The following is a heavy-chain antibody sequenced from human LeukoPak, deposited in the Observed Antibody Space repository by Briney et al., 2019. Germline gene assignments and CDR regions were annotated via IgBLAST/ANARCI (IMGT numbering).Heavy chain of an antibody. Sequence: GGSLRLSCAASGFTFSSYWMHWVRQAPGSGLVWVSRINSDESSASYADSVKGRFTISRDNAKNTLYLQMNSLRAEDTAVYYCAMNYGYYYYYMDVWGKGTTVTVSS. J-gene: IGHJ6*03. D-gene: IGHD1-7*01. CDR2: INSDESSA. CDR1: GFTFSSYW. CDR3: AMNYGYYYYYMDV. V-gene: IGHV3-74*01.